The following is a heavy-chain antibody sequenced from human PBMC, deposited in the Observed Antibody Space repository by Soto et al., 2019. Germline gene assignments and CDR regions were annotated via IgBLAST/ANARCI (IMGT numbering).Heavy chain of an antibody. CDR3: ARDLVDCSSTSCYYLYYYYYGMDV. CDR1: GYTFTSYY. V-gene: IGHV1-46*01. CDR2: INPSGGST. D-gene: IGHD2-2*01. Sequence: ASVKVSCKASGYTFTSYYMHWVRQAPGQGLEWMGIINPSGGSTSYAQKFQGRVTMTGDTSTSTVYMELSSLRSEDTAVYYCARDLVDCSSTSCYYLYYYYYGMDVWGQGTTVTVSS. J-gene: IGHJ6*02.